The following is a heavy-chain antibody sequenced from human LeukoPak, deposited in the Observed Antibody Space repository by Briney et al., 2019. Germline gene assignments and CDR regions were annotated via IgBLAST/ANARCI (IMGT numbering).Heavy chain of an antibody. CDR3: ARGAVYDYVWGSFDY. CDR2: IYHSGST. Sequence: PSQTLSLTCAVSGGSISSGGYSWSWIRQPPGEGLEWIGYIYHSGSTYYTPSLKSRVTISVERSKNQFSLKLSSVTAADTAVYYCARGAVYDYVWGSFDYWGQGTLVTVTS. J-gene: IGHJ4*02. D-gene: IGHD3-16*01. V-gene: IGHV4-30-2*01. CDR1: GGSISSGGYS.